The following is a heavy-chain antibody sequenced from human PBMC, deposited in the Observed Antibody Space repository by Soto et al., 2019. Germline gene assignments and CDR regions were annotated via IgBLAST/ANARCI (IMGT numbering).Heavy chain of an antibody. Sequence: ASVKVSCKASGYTFTSYAMHWVRQAPGQRLEWMGWINAGNGNTKYSQKFQGRVTITRDTSASTAYMELSSLRSEDTAVYYCARLEYSGYDLDYWGQGTLVTVSS. V-gene: IGHV1-3*01. J-gene: IGHJ4*02. D-gene: IGHD5-12*01. CDR1: GYTFTSYA. CDR3: ARLEYSGYDLDY. CDR2: INAGNGNT.